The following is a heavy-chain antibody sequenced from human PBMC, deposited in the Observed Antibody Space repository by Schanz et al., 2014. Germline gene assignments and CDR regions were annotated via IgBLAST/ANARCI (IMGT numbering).Heavy chain of an antibody. CDR2: IYYSGTT. Sequence: QVQLVDSGGGLVKPGGSLRLSCTASGFPFSDYFMAWIRQPPGRGLEWIGGIYYSGTTYYNPSLKSRLTMSVDTSKNQFSLKLSSVTAADTAVYYCAAHRQYTGYYDWFDPWGQGTLVTVSS. D-gene: IGHD1-26*01. V-gene: IGHV4-59*04. CDR3: AAHRQYTGYYDWFDP. J-gene: IGHJ5*02. CDR1: GFPFSDYF.